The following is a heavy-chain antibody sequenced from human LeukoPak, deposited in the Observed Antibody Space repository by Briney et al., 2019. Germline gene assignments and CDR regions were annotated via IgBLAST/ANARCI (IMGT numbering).Heavy chain of an antibody. J-gene: IGHJ4*02. D-gene: IGHD3-10*01. CDR3: ARDGSGSYFSGLFDY. Sequence: SETLSLTCTVSGGSISSYYWSWIRQPPGKGLEWTGRIYTSGSTNYNPSLKSRVTMSVDTSKNQFSLKLSSVTAADTAVYYCARDGSGSYFSGLFDYWGQGTLVTVSS. CDR1: GGSISSYY. CDR2: IYTSGST. V-gene: IGHV4-4*07.